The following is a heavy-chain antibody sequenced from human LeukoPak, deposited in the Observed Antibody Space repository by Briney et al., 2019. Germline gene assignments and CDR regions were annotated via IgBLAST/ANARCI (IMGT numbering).Heavy chain of an antibody. D-gene: IGHD3-22*01. CDR3: ASFRAYDSSGYLLY. CDR2: IIPMFGTA. Sequence: ASVKVSCKASGGTFSSYAISWVRQAPGQGLEWMGGIIPMFGTANYAQKFQGRVMITADKSTSTAYMELSSLRSEDTAVYYCASFRAYDSSGYLLYWGQGTLVTVSS. CDR1: GGTFSSYA. V-gene: IGHV1-69*06. J-gene: IGHJ4*02.